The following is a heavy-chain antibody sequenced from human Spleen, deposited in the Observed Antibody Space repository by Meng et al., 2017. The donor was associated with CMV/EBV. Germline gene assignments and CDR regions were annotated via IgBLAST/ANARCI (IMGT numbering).Heavy chain of an antibody. CDR2: IIPIGAIA. Sequence: GGSLRLSCAASGFTFSSNGISWVRQAPGQGLEWVGMIIPIGAIANYAQKFQGRVTITADKSTTTAYMELSSLRSEDTAVYYCARDERRAGYSYGYRGFYYYAMDVWGQGTTVTVSS. D-gene: IGHD5-18*01. CDR3: ARDERRAGYSYGYRGFYYYAMDV. CDR1: GFTFSSNG. J-gene: IGHJ6*02. V-gene: IGHV1-69*04.